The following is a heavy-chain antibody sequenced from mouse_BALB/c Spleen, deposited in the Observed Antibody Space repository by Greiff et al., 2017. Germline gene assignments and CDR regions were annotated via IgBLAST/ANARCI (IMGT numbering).Heavy chain of an antibody. D-gene: IGHD1-1*01. CDR1: GFTFSSFG. V-gene: IGHV5-17*02. CDR2: ISSGSSTI. CDR3: ARDLHYGSSSYAMDY. Sequence: EVMLVESGGGLVQPGGSRKLSCAASGFTFSSFGMHWVRQAPEKGLEWVAYISSGSSTIYYADTVKGRFTISRDNPKNTLFLQMTSLRSEDTAMYYCARDLHYGSSSYAMDYWGQGTSVTVSS. J-gene: IGHJ4*01.